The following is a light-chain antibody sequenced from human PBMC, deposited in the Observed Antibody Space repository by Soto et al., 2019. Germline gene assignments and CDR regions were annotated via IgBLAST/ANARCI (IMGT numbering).Light chain of an antibody. V-gene: IGKV1-39*01. Sequence: DIQVTQSASSLSASVGDRVTMTCRSSQSIRNDLGWYLQKPGKAPKLLIYTASSLQSGVPSRFSGSGSGTDFTLTISSLQPEDFATYYCQQSYSTPLTFGQGTKVDIK. CDR3: QQSYSTPLT. CDR2: TAS. J-gene: IGKJ1*01. CDR1: QSIRND.